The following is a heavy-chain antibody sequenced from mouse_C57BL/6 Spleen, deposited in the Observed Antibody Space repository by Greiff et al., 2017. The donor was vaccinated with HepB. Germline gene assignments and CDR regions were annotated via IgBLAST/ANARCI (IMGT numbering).Heavy chain of an antibody. CDR3: ARFDGYSPYAMDY. CDR2: INPNNGGT. V-gene: IGHV1-22*01. J-gene: IGHJ4*01. CDR1: GCTFTDYN. Sequence: GAELVEPGWGGRGSGKSSGCTFTDYNMHWVSQSHGKSLEWIGYINPNNGGTSYNQKFKGKATLTVNKSSSTAYMELRSLTSEDSAVYYCARFDGYSPYAMDYWGQGTSVTVSS. D-gene: IGHD2-3*01.